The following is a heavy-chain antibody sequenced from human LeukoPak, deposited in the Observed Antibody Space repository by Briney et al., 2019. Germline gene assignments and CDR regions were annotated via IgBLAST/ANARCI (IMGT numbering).Heavy chain of an antibody. V-gene: IGHV1-2*02. J-gene: IGHJ4*02. CDR1: GYTFTGYY. D-gene: IGHD3-10*01. CDR2: INPNSGGT. Sequence: ASVKVSCKASGYTFTGYYMHWVRQAPGQGLEWMGWINPNSGGTNYAQKFQGGVTMTRDTSISTAYMELSRLRSDDTAVYYCARDRITMVRGVTSSYWGQGTLVTVSS. CDR3: ARDRITMVRGVTSSY.